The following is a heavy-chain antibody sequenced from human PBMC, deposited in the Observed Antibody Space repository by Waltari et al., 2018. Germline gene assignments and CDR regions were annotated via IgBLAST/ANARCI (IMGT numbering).Heavy chain of an antibody. V-gene: IGHV3-33*01. CDR2: SGYDGSNK. J-gene: IGHJ4*02. CDR1: GFTFSSYG. D-gene: IGHD6-19*01. CDR3: ASLAVAGTNY. Sequence: QVQLVESGGGVVQPGRSLRLSCAASGFTFSSYGMHWVRQAPGKGLEWVAVSGYDGSNKYYADSVKGRFTISRDNSKNTLYLQMNSLRAEDTAVYYCASLAVAGTNYWGQGTLVTVSS.